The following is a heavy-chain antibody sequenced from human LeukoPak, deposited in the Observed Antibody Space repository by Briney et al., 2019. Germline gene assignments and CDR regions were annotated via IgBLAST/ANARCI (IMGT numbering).Heavy chain of an antibody. Sequence: GESLKISCKVSGYIFTTYWIGWVRQMLGKGLDWMGIIDPRDSDTRYSPSFQGQVTISVDKSINTAYLQWSRLKASDTAIYYCARTLNHDTFDVWGQGTLVTVSS. V-gene: IGHV5-51*01. CDR1: GYIFTTYW. CDR3: ARTLNHDTFDV. J-gene: IGHJ3*01. CDR2: IDPRDSDT.